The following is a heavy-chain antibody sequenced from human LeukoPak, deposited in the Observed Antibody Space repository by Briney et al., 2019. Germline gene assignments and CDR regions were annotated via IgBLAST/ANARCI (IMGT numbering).Heavy chain of an antibody. CDR1: GGSISSSNYY. CDR2: VYYSGNT. CDR3: ARLMMATNTWDYYYMDV. V-gene: IGHV4-39*07. J-gene: IGHJ6*03. D-gene: IGHD5-24*01. Sequence: SETLSLTCTVSGGSISSSNYYWGWIRQPPGKGLEWIGSVYYSGNTYYNPSLKSRVTISIDTSKNQFSLKLSSVTAADTAVYYCARLMMATNTWDYYYMDVWGKGTTVTVSS.